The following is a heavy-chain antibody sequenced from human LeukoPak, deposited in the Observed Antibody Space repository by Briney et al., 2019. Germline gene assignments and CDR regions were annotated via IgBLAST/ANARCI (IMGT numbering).Heavy chain of an antibody. CDR3: ARATAGYDILTGYYPNWFDP. D-gene: IGHD3-9*01. CDR1: GGSISSYY. Sequence: SETLSLTCTVSGGSISSYYWSWIRQPPGKGLEWIGYIYYSGTTNYNPSLKSRVTISVDTSKNQFSLKLSSVTAADTAVYFCARATAGYDILTGYYPNWFDPWGQGTLVTVSS. V-gene: IGHV4-59*01. J-gene: IGHJ5*02. CDR2: IYYSGTT.